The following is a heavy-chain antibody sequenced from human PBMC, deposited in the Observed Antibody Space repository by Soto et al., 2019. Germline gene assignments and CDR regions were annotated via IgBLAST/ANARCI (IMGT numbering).Heavy chain of an antibody. Sequence: SETLSLTCAVSGGSISGGGYSWSWIRQPPGKGLEWIGYIYHSGSTYYNPSLKSRVTISVDRSKNQFSLKLSSVTAADTAVYYCARDYTGYGMDVWGQGTTVTVSS. D-gene: IGHD4-4*01. CDR3: ARDYTGYGMDV. J-gene: IGHJ6*02. V-gene: IGHV4-30-2*01. CDR1: GGSISGGGYS. CDR2: IYHSGST.